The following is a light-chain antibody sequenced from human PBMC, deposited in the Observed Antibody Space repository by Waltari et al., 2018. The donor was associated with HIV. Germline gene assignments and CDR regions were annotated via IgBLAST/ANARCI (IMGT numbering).Light chain of an antibody. J-gene: IGLJ2*01. V-gene: IGLV1-47*01. CDR1: SSNIGSSY. Sequence: QSVLTQTPSASGTPGQRVTISCSGSSSNIGSSYVYWYQQLPGPAPKLLIYSKNNRPSGFRDRFSGSNSSTSATLAMSGLRSEDEADYYCAAWDNSLSVLVVFGGGTKLTVL. CDR2: SKN. CDR3: AAWDNSLSVLVV.